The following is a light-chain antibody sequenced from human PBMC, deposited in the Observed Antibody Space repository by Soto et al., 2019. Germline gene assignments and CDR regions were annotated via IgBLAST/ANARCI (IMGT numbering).Light chain of an antibody. CDR2: SNN. V-gene: IGLV1-44*01. CDR3: AAWDDSLNGVV. CDR1: SSNIGINT. Sequence: QSALTQPPSASGTPGQRVTISCSGSSSNIGINTVNWYQQFPGTAPKILIYSNNQRPSGVPDRFSGSKSGTSASLAISGLQSEDEADYYCAAWDDSLNGVVFGGGTKVTVL. J-gene: IGLJ3*02.